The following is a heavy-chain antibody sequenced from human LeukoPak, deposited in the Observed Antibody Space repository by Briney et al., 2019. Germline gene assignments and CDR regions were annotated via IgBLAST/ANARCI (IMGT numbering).Heavy chain of an antibody. CDR2: IIPIFGTA. CDR1: GGTFSSYA. Sequence: SVKVSCKASGGTFSSYAISWVRQAPGQGLEWMGRIIPIFGTANYAQKFQGRVTITADKSTSTAYMELSSLRSEDTAVYYCASPYDYVWGAHYYMDVWAKGTTVTVSS. D-gene: IGHD3-16*01. J-gene: IGHJ6*03. V-gene: IGHV1-69*06. CDR3: ASPYDYVWGAHYYMDV.